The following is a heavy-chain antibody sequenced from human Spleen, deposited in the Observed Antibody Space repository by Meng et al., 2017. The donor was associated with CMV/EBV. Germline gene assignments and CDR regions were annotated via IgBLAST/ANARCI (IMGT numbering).Heavy chain of an antibody. D-gene: IGHD6-6*01. V-gene: IGHV3-21*06. CDR2: ISSESTYI. J-gene: IGHJ5*02. CDR1: FNLYRYN. CDR3: VRDRYSGSSMGVGWFDP. Sequence: FNLYRYNLAWVRQAPGRGLEWVSSISSESTYIHYADSVQGRFTISRDNSQSSLYLHMSGLNAEDTAVYYCVRDRYSGSSMGVGWFDPWGQGTLVTVSS.